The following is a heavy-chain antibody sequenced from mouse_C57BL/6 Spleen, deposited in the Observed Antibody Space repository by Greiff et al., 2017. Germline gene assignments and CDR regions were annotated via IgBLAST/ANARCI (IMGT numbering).Heavy chain of an antibody. V-gene: IGHV1-72*01. CDR3: ARPRGGDGDWYFEV. CDR2: IDPNGGGT. CDR1: GYTFTSYW. Sequence: QVQLQQPGAELVKPGASVKLSCKASGYTFTSYWMHWVKQRPGRGLEWIGRIDPNGGGTKYNEKFKSKATLTVDKPSSTAYMQLSSLTSEDTAVYYGARPRGGDGDWYFEVWGTGTTVTVSS. J-gene: IGHJ1*03.